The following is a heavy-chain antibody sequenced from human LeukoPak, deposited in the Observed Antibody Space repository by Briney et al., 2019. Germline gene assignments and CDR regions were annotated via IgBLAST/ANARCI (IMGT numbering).Heavy chain of an antibody. D-gene: IGHD5-12*01. CDR1: GFTFSDYN. Sequence: GGSLRLSCAASGFTFSDYNMRWIRQAPGKGLEWVSSISRSGSTKYYADSVKGRFTISRDNAKNSLFLQMNSQRAEDTAVYYCAREGIVATTPGGDTYYYYYMDVWGKGTTVTVSS. V-gene: IGHV3-11*04. CDR3: AREGIVATTPGGDTYYYYYMDV. J-gene: IGHJ6*03. CDR2: ISRSGSTK.